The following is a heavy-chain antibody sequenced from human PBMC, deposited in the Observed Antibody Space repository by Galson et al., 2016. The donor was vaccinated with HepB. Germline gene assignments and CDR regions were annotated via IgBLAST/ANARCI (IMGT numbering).Heavy chain of an antibody. Sequence: SLRLSCAASGFTLSNSAMNWVRQAPGKGLEWVSAMSDSGGSTYYADSVKGRFTISRDNGRNTLYLQMNSLRAEDTGVYYCARDQTRRGPTTFDNWGQGTLVTVSS. J-gene: IGHJ4*02. D-gene: IGHD1-26*01. CDR3: ARDQTRRGPTTFDN. V-gene: IGHV3-23*01. CDR2: MSDSGGST. CDR1: GFTLSNSA.